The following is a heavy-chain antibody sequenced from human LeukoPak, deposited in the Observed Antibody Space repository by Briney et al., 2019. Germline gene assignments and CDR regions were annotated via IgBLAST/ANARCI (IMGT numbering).Heavy chain of an antibody. CDR3: AREGPSSSGSYLNCFDP. CDR2: ICYSGST. V-gene: IGHV4-59*01. CDR1: GGSISNYY. D-gene: IGHD1-26*01. J-gene: IGHJ5*02. Sequence: SETLSLTCTVSGGSISNYYWSWFRQPPGKGLEWIGYICYSGSTKYNPSLKSRVTISVDTSKNQFSLKLSSVTVADTAVYYCAREGPSSSGSYLNCFDPWGQGTLVTVS.